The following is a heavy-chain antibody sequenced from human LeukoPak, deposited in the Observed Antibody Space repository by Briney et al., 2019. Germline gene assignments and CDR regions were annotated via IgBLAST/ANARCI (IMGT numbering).Heavy chain of an antibody. D-gene: IGHD3-10*01. J-gene: IGHJ6*03. Sequence: SETLSLTCTVSGGSISSYYWNWIRQPPGKGLEWIGYIYYSGSTNYNPSLKSRVTISVDTSKNQFSLKLSSVTAADTAVYYCAREVDYYGSGSDNYYYYYMDVWGKGTTVTVSS. CDR2: IYYSGST. CDR1: GGSISSYY. CDR3: AREVDYYGSGSDNYYYYYMDV. V-gene: IGHV4-59*01.